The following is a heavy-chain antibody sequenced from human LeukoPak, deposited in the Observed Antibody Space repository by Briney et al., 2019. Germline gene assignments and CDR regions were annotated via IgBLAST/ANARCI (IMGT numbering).Heavy chain of an antibody. CDR2: IYTSGST. D-gene: IGHD2-2*01. CDR1: GGSISSYY. V-gene: IGHV4-4*07. CDR3: ARDSRVVPAAMGAFDI. J-gene: IGHJ3*02. Sequence: SETLSLTCTVSGGSISSYYWSWIRQPAGNGLEWIRRIYTSGSTNYNPSLKSRVTMSVDTSKNQFSLKLSSVTAADTAVYYCARDSRVVPAAMGAFDIWGQGTMVTVSS.